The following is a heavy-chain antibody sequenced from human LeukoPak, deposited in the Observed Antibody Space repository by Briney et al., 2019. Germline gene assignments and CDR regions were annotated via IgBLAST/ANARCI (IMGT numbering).Heavy chain of an antibody. Sequence: GGSLTLSCAASGFTFSSYAKSWVRQPPGKGLEWVSAISGSGGSTYYADPVKGRFTTSRVNSTNTLYPQMNSLRAEDTAVCYWAKDLVPRASIVGATRAFDYWGQGTLVTVSS. D-gene: IGHD1-26*01. J-gene: IGHJ4*02. CDR2: ISGSGGST. CDR1: GFTFSSYA. CDR3: AKDLVPRASIVGATRAFDY. V-gene: IGHV3-23*01.